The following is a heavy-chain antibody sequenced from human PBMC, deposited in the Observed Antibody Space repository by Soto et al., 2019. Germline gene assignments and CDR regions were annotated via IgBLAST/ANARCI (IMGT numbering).Heavy chain of an antibody. J-gene: IGHJ6*02. CDR1: GYSFTSYW. CDR2: IDPSDSYT. V-gene: IGHV5-10-1*01. Sequence: GESLKISCKGSGYSFTSYWISWVRQMPGKGLEWMGRIDPSDSYTNYSPSFQGHVTISADKSISTAYLQWSSLKASDTAMYYCARTLDSSGYYFPYYCYYYGMDVWGQGTTVTVSS. D-gene: IGHD3-22*01. CDR3: ARTLDSSGYYFPYYCYYYGMDV.